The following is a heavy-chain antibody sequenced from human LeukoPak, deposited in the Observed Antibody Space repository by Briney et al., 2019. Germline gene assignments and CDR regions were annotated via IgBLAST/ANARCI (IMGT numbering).Heavy chain of an antibody. D-gene: IGHD2-2*01. J-gene: IGHJ2*01. CDR2: INHSGST. CDR1: GGSFSGYY. CDR3: ARGIVLAPAAKEYFDL. V-gene: IGHV4-34*01. Sequence: PSETLSLTCAVYGGSFSGYYWSWIRQPPGKGLEWIGEINHSGSTNYNPSLKSRVTISVDTSKNQFSLKLSSVTAADTSVYYCARGIVLAPAAKEYFDLWGRGTLVTVSS.